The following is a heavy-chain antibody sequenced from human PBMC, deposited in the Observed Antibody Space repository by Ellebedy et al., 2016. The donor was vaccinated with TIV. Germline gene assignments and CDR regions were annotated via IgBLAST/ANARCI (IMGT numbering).Heavy chain of an antibody. CDR2: ISSSGSTI. V-gene: IGHV3-11*04. CDR1: GFTFSDYY. CDR3: VKGDILTGDYYYYYYGMDV. Sequence: GESLKISCAASGFTFSDYYMSWIRQAPGKGLEWVSYISSSGSTIYYADSVKGRFTISRDNSKNTLYLQMSSLRAEDTAVYYCVKGDILTGDYYYYYYGMDVWGQGTTVTVSS. J-gene: IGHJ6*02. D-gene: IGHD3-9*01.